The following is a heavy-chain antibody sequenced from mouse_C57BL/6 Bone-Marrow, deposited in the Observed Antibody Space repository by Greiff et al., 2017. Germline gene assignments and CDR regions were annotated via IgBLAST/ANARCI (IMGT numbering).Heavy chain of an antibody. CDR3: ASSGSSSSMAY. Sequence: EVQLQESGPELVKPGASVKISCKASGYAFTDYYMKWVKQSNGKSLEWIGVINPDSGGTSYNQKFKGKATLTADKSSSTAYMQLTSLTSEDSAVYFCASSGSSSSMAYWGQGTPVTVSS. CDR1: GYAFTDYY. CDR2: INPDSGGT. V-gene: IGHV1-39*01. J-gene: IGHJ4*01. D-gene: IGHD1-1*01.